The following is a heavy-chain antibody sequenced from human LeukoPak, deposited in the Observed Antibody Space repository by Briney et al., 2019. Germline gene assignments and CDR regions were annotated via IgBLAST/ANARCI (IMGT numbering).Heavy chain of an antibody. CDR3: ARDRFGCGGNSGL. Sequence: HPGGSLRLSCAASGFTVSSNYMSWVRQAPGKGLEWVSVIYSGGSTYYADSVKGRFTISKDNSKNTLYLQMNSLRAEDTAVYYCARDRFGCGGNSGLWRQGTLVTVSS. V-gene: IGHV3-66*01. D-gene: IGHD4-23*01. CDR2: IYSGGST. CDR1: GFTVSSNY. J-gene: IGHJ4*02.